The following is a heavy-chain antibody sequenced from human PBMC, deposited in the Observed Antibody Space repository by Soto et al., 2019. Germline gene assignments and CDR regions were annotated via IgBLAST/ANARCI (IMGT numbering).Heavy chain of an antibody. D-gene: IGHD3-10*01. CDR3: ARPSSERNYYYYYMDV. CDR2: TRNKASSYTT. J-gene: IGHJ6*03. CDR1: GFTFSDHY. Sequence: GGSLRLSCAASGFTFSDHYMDWVRQAPGKGLEWVGRTRNKASSYTTEYAASVKGRFTISRDDSKNSLYLQMNSLKTEDTAVYYCARPSSERNYYYYYMDVWGKGTTVTVSS. V-gene: IGHV3-72*01.